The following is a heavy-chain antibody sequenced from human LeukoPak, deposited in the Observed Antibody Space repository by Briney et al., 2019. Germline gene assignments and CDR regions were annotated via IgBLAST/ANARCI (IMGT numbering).Heavy chain of an antibody. CDR3: ARDHSSGSLNWFDP. CDR1: GGSISSYY. CDR2: IYYSGST. D-gene: IGHD6-19*01. Sequence: SETLSLTCTVSGGSISSYYWSWIRQPPGKGLEWIGYIYYSGSTNYNPSLKSRVTISVDTSKNQFSLKLSSVTAADTAVYYCARDHSSGSLNWFDPWGQGTLVTVSS. J-gene: IGHJ5*02. V-gene: IGHV4-59*01.